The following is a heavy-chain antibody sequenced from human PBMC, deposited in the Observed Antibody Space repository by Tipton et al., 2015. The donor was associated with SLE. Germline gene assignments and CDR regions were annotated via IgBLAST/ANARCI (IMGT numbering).Heavy chain of an antibody. CDR1: GGSINSGSFY. V-gene: IGHV4-39*01. CDR2: IYYSVAT. J-gene: IGHJ4*02. CDR3: AKYASGTMFEY. Sequence: TLSLTCTVSGGSINSGSFYWSWIRQPAGKGPEWIGSIYYSVATHYNPSLKSRVTISADTSKNQFSLRLTSVTAADTAVYYCAKYASGTMFEYWGQGTLVTVSS. D-gene: IGHD3-10*01.